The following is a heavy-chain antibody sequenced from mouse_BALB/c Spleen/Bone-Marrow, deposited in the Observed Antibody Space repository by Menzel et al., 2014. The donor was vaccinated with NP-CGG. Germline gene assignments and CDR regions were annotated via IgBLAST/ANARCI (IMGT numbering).Heavy chain of an antibody. V-gene: IGHV1-9*01. J-gene: IGHJ3*01. Sequence: VKLQESGDELMKPGASVKISCKATGYTFSSYWIEWVKQRPGHGLEWIGEILPGSGSIKYNEKFKGKATFTADTSSNTANMQLSSLTSEDSAVYYCASPIYYGNYGFAYWGQGTLATVSA. CDR1: GYTFSSYW. CDR3: ASPIYYGNYGFAY. D-gene: IGHD2-1*01. CDR2: ILPGSGSI.